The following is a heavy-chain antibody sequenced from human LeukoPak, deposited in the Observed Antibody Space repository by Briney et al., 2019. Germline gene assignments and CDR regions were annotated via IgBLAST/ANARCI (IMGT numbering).Heavy chain of an antibody. CDR1: GGTFSSYA. V-gene: IGHV1-69*06. CDR3: ARDRRGTIAARNYYYYYMDV. CDR2: IIPIFGTA. D-gene: IGHD6-6*01. J-gene: IGHJ6*03. Sequence: SVKVSCKASGGTFSSYAISWVRQAPGQGLEWMGGIIPIFGTANYAQKFQGRVTITADKSTSTAYMELSSLRSEDTAVYYCARDRRGTIAARNYYYYYMDVWGKGTTVTVSS.